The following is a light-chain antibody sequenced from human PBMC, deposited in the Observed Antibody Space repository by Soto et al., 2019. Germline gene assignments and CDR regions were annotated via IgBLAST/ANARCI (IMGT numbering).Light chain of an antibody. CDR2: GAS. V-gene: IGKV3-20*01. CDR1: QSISGTF. Sequence: EFVLTQSPGTLSLSPGERATLSCRAGQSISGTFLNWYQQKPGQAPRLLIYGASTRATGIPDRFSGSGSGTDFTLTISRLEPEDFAVYYCQQYGSSPRTFGQGTKVDIK. CDR3: QQYGSSPRT. J-gene: IGKJ1*01.